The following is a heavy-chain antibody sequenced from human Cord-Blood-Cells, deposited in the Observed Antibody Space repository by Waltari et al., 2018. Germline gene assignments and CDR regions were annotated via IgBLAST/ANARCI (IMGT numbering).Heavy chain of an antibody. D-gene: IGHD3-22*01. V-gene: IGHV3-74*01. Sequence: EVQLVESGGGLVQPGGSLRLSCAASGFTFSSYWMHWVRQAPGKGLVWVSRINRDGSSTNYAGSVKGRFTISRDNAKNTLDLQMNSLRAEDTAVYYCARDHDSSGDDYWGQGTLVTVSS. CDR2: INRDGSST. J-gene: IGHJ4*02. CDR1: GFTFSSYW. CDR3: ARDHDSSGDDY.